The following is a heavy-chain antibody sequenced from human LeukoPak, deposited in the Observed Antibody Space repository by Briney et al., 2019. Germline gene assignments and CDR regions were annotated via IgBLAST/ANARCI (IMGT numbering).Heavy chain of an antibody. V-gene: IGHV4-39*01. CDR2: IYYSGTT. J-gene: IGHJ2*01. CDR1: GGSIGSSSYS. CDR3: ARPYSSSDWYFDL. Sequence: SETLSLTCIVSGGSIGSSSYSWGWIRQPPGKGLEWIGTIYYSGTTFHNPSLKSRVTISVDTSRNQFSLKLTSVTAADTAVYYCARPYSSSDWYFDLWGRGTLVTVSS. D-gene: IGHD6-6*01.